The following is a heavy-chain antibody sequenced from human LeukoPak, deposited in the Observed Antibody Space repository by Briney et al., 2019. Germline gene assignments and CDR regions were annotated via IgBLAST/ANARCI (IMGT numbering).Heavy chain of an antibody. CDR1: GYTFTSYG. CDR3: AYLGYCSGGSCLPTNY. D-gene: IGHD2-15*01. Sequence: ASVKVSCKASGYTFTSYGISWVRQAPGQGLEWMGWISAYNGNTNYAQKLQGRVTMTTDTSTNTAYMELRSLRSDDTAVYYCAYLGYCSGGSCLPTNYWGQGTLVTVSS. J-gene: IGHJ4*02. V-gene: IGHV1-18*04. CDR2: ISAYNGNT.